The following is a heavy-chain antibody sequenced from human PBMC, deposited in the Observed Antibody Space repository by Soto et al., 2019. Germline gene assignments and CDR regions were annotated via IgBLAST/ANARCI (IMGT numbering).Heavy chain of an antibody. V-gene: IGHV3-74*01. Sequence: HPGGSLRLSCTAPRFTFGSYWMHWVRQPPGKGLVWVSDINVDGTETWYADSGKGRFTISRDNDKKTLYLHITGPSADDTGVYYCARDKEVLLTNYGMAVWSQGTTVTVSS. CDR2: INVDGTET. CDR1: RFTFGSYW. J-gene: IGHJ6*02. CDR3: ARDKEVLLTNYGMAV.